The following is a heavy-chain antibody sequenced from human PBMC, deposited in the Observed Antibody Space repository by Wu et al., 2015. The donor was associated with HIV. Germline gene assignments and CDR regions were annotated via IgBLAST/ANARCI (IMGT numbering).Heavy chain of an antibody. CDR1: GGTFSSYA. V-gene: IGHV1-69*13. CDR2: IIPIFGTA. CDR3: ARRGEIGYCSSTSCYEDAFDI. D-gene: IGHD2-2*01. Sequence: QVQLVQSGAEVKKPGSSVKVSCKASGGTFSSYAISWVRQAPGQGLEWMGRIIPIFGTANYAQKFQGRVTITADESTSTAYMELSSLRSEDTAVYYCARRGEIGYCSSTSCYEDAFDIWGPKGTMVTVSS. J-gene: IGHJ3*02.